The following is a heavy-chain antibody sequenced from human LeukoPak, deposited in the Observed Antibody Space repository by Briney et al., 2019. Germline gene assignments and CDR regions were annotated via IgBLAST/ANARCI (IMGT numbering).Heavy chain of an antibody. D-gene: IGHD1-26*01. V-gene: IGHV1-18*01. Sequence: GASAKVSCKASGYTFTSYGISWVRQAPGQGLEWMGWISAYNGNTNYAQRLQGRVTMTTDTSTRTAYMELRSLRSDDSAVYYCARDRSGRYFRYWGQGTLVTVSS. CDR1: GYTFTSYG. CDR2: ISAYNGNT. J-gene: IGHJ1*01. CDR3: ARDRSGRYFRY.